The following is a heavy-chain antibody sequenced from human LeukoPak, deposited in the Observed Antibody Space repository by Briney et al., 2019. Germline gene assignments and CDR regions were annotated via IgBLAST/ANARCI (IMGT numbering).Heavy chain of an antibody. Sequence: PGGSLRLSCAASGFTFSSYGMHWVRQAPGKGLERVAFIRYDGSNKYYADSVKGRFTISRDNSKNTLYLQMNSLRAEDTAVYYCAKGDLTTTGTTSVDYWGQGTLVTVSS. J-gene: IGHJ4*02. CDR2: IRYDGSNK. CDR3: AKGDLTTTGTTSVDY. CDR1: GFTFSSYG. V-gene: IGHV3-30*02. D-gene: IGHD1-1*01.